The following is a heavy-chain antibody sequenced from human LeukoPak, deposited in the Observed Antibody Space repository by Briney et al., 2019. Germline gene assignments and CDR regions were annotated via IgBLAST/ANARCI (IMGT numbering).Heavy chain of an antibody. CDR1: GGTFSSYA. J-gene: IGHJ3*02. D-gene: IGHD1-7*01. CDR3: AREQRITGTNPHDAFDI. Sequence: GSSVKVSCKASGGTFSSYAISWARQAPGQGLEWMGGIIPIFGTANYAQKFQGRVTITTDESTSTAYMELSSLRYEGRAVYYCAREQRITGTNPHDAFDIWGQGTIVTVSS. CDR2: IIPIFGTA. V-gene: IGHV1-69*05.